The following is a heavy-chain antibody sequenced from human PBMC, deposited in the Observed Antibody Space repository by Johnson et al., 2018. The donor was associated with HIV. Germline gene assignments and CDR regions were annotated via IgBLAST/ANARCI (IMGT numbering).Heavy chain of an antibody. V-gene: IGHV3-66*01. CDR3: ARDNLRAFDV. J-gene: IGHJ3*01. D-gene: IGHD5/OR15-5a*01. CDR1: GFTVSSNY. CDR2: IYSGGST. Sequence: MLLVESGGGLVQPGGSLRLSCAASGFTVSSNYMSWVRQAPGRGLEWVSFIYSGGSTYYADSVKGRFTISRDNSKNTLFLQLNSLRAEDTAVYYCARDNLRAFDVWGQGTTVTVSS.